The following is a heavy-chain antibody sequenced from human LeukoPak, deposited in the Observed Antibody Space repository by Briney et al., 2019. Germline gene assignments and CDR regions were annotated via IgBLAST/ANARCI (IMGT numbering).Heavy chain of an antibody. V-gene: IGHV4-61*01. D-gene: IGHD2-2*01. CDR2: IYYSGST. J-gene: IGHJ4*02. CDR1: GGSVSSGSYY. CDR3: ARRGYCSSTSCLGIIDY. Sequence: SETLSLTCTVSGGSVSSGSYYWSWIRQPPGKGLEWIGYIYYSGSTNYNPSLKSRVTISVDTSKNQFSLKLSSVTAADTAVYYCARRGYCSSTSCLGIIDYWGQGTLVTVSS.